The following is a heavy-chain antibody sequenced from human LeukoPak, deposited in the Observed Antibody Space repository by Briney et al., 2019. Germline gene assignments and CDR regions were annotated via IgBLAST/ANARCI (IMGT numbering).Heavy chain of an antibody. Sequence: PSETLCLTCIVSGGSVSSGSYYWSWIRQPPGKGLEWIGYIYYSGSTNYNPSLKSRVTISVDTSKNQFSLKLSSVTAADTAVYYCARDPMVRGVIPYWGQGTLVTVSS. CDR3: ARDPMVRGVIPY. D-gene: IGHD3-10*01. J-gene: IGHJ4*02. CDR2: IYYSGST. CDR1: GGSVSSGSYY. V-gene: IGHV4-61*01.